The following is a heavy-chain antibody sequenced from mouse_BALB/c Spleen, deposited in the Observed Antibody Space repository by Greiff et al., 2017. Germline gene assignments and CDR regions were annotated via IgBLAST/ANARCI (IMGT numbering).Heavy chain of an antibody. D-gene: IGHD1-1*01. CDR3: ARNYEDAMDY. J-gene: IGHJ4*01. CDR1: GFSLSTSGMG. V-gene: IGHV8-12*01. CDR2: IYWDDDK. Sequence: QVTLKESGPGILQPSQTLSLTCSFSGFSLSTSGMGVSWIRQPSGKGLEWLAHIYWDDDKRYNPSLKSRLTISKDTSRNQVFLKITSVDTADTATYYCARNYEDAMDYWGQGTSVTVSS.